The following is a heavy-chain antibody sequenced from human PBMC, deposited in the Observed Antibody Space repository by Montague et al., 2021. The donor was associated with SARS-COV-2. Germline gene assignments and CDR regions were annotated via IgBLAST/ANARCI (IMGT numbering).Heavy chain of an antibody. CDR2: ISHSGST. CDR3: ARGRTVATYYYYYYSMDV. V-gene: IGHV4-34*01. J-gene: IGHJ6*04. D-gene: IGHD4-23*01. CDR1: GGSFSGYY. Sequence: SETLSLTCAVYGGSFSGYYWSWIRQPPGKGLEWIGEISHSGSTNXNPSLKSRVTISVDTSKNQFSLKLSSVTAADTAVYYSARGRTVATYYYYYYSMDVWGKGTTVTVSS.